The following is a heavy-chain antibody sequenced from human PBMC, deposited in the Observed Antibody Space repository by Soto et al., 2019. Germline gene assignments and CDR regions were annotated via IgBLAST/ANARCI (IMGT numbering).Heavy chain of an antibody. Sequence: GESLKISCKGSGYSFTSYWIGWVRQMPGKGLEWMGIIYPGDSDTRYSPSFQGQVTISADKSISTAYLQWSSLKASDTAMYYCARQGPPSYCSGGSCFPFDPWGQGTLVTVSS. D-gene: IGHD2-15*01. CDR3: ARQGPPSYCSGGSCFPFDP. J-gene: IGHJ5*02. V-gene: IGHV5-51*01. CDR2: IYPGDSDT. CDR1: GYSFTSYW.